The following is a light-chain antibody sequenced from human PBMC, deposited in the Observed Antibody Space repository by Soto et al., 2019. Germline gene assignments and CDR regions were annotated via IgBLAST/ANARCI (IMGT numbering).Light chain of an antibody. CDR1: NIGSEN. V-gene: IGLV3-21*02. CDR3: QVWASTGEPVV. CDR2: DDS. J-gene: IGLJ2*01. Sequence: SYELTQPPSVSVAPGQTARITCGGNNIGSENVQWYQQYPGQAPVLGVYDDSDRPSGIPERVSGSKSGNTATLTISRVEAGDEAAYRCQVWASTGEPVVFGGGTKLTVL.